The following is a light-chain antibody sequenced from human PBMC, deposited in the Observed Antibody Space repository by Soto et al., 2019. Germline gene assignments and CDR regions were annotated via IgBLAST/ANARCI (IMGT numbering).Light chain of an antibody. J-gene: IGKJ4*01. CDR1: QSVSGN. Sequence: EVVMTQSPATLSVSPGERVTLSCTASQSVSGNLAWYQKKPGQAPRLLIHGASTRATDIPARFSGRGSGTEFTLTITSLHAEDFAVYYCQQYHNWPPGLTFGGVTRVEIK. CDR3: QQYHNWPPGLT. V-gene: IGKV3-15*01. CDR2: GAS.